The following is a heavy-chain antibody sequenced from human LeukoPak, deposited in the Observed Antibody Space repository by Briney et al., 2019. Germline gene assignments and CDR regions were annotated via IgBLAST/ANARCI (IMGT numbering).Heavy chain of an antibody. CDR2: INAGNGNT. CDR3: ARDGGSCAQCYYYGMDV. CDR1: GYTFTSYA. D-gene: IGHD2-15*01. J-gene: IGHJ6*02. Sequence: ASVKVSCKASGYTFTSYAMHWVRQAPGQRLEWMRWINAGNGNTKYSQKFQGRVTITRDTSASTAYMELSSLRSEDTAVYYCARDGGSCAQCYYYGMDVWGQGTTVTVSS. V-gene: IGHV1-3*01.